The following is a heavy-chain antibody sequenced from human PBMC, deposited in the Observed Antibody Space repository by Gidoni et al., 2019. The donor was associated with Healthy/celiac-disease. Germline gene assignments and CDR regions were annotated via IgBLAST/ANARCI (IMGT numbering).Heavy chain of an antibody. Sequence: QVQLQESGPGLVKPSQTLSLPCTFSVCSISSGGYYWSWIRQHPGKGLEWMGYIDYSGSTYYNPSLKSRVTISVDTSKNQFSLKLSSVTAADTAVYYCARGPEGDAFDIWGQGTMVTVSS. J-gene: IGHJ3*02. CDR3: ARGPEGDAFDI. CDR1: VCSISSGGYY. V-gene: IGHV4-31*03. CDR2: IDYSGST.